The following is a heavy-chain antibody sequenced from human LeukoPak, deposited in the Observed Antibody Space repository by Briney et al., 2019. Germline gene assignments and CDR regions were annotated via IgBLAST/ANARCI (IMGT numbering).Heavy chain of an antibody. J-gene: IGHJ4*02. D-gene: IGHD6-13*01. V-gene: IGHV4-4*07. CDR1: GGSISSYY. CDR2: IYSTGST. Sequence: PSGTLSLTCTVSGGSISSYYWSWIRQPAGKGLEWIGRIYSTGSTNYNPSLKSRVTMSVDTSKNQFSLRLRSVTAADTAVYYCARQIASAGTAGFDFWGQGALVTVSS. CDR3: ARQIASAGTAGFDF.